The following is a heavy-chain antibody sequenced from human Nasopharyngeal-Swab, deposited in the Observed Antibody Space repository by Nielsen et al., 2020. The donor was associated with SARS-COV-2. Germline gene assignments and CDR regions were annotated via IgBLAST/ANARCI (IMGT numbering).Heavy chain of an antibody. CDR2: ISSSSSYI. V-gene: IGHV3-21*01. J-gene: IGHJ4*01. CDR1: GFTFNNYN. Sequence: GGSLRLSCAASGFTFNNYNFNWVRQAPGKGLEWVSSISSSSSYIYYADSVKGRFTISRDNAKNSLYLQMNSLRAEDTAVYYCAKDLFNPAFDYWGQGTPVTVSS. CDR3: AKDLFNPAFDY. D-gene: IGHD1-14*01.